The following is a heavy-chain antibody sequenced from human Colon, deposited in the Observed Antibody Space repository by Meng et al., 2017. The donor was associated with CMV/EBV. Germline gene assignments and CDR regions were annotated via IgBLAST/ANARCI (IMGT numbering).Heavy chain of an antibody. CDR1: GVSFSHYY. CDR3: AGGSSQAWELLHY. D-gene: IGHD1-26*01. CDR2: ITQSGIT. V-gene: IGHV4-34*01. J-gene: IGHJ4*02. Sequence: QEQLQQVGAGLLKPSETLSLTCAVYGVSFSHYYWSWIRQSPGKGLEWIGEITQSGITNYNPSLKSRVIISIDTSNNQFSLKLTSVTVADTAVYYCAGGSSQAWELLHYWGQGSLVTVSS.